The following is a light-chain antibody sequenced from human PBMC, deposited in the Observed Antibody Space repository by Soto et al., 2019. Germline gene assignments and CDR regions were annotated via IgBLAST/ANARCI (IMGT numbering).Light chain of an antibody. Sequence: IQMTPSLSTLSLSVGDRVPITGRARQTMSSWLACYQQTPGKAPKLLIYDASSLESGAPSRFSGSGSGTEFPLTISRLPPDDSATYYRQQYTSYRTVGQGTTVDI. V-gene: IGKV1-5*01. CDR3: QQYTSYRT. CDR1: QTMSSW. CDR2: DAS. J-gene: IGKJ1*01.